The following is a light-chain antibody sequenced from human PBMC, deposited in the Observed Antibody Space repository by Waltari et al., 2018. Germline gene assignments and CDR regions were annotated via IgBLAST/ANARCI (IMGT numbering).Light chain of an antibody. V-gene: IGLV2-11*01. CDR1: RSDVGAYDY. CDR3: CSYAGRYTNYV. CDR2: DVP. J-gene: IGLJ1*01. Sequence: QSALTQPRSVSGSPGQSVTISCTGTRSDVGAYDYVSWYQQRPGKAPKLIVYDVPDRPSGVPDRFSGSKSDNKASLTISGLQADDEADYYCCSYAGRYTNYVFGSGTKVTVL.